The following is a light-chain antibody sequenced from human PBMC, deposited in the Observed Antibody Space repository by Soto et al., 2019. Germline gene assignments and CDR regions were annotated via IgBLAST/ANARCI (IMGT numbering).Light chain of an antibody. Sequence: QSVLTQPASVSGSPGQSITISCTGTSSDVGGYNYVSWYQQHPGKAPKLLIYVVSNRPSGVSNRFSGSKSGNTASLTISGLQAEDEADYYCSSYTSRSSQVEFGGGTKVTVL. CDR1: SSDVGGYNY. V-gene: IGLV2-14*03. J-gene: IGLJ2*01. CDR2: VVS. CDR3: SSYTSRSSQVE.